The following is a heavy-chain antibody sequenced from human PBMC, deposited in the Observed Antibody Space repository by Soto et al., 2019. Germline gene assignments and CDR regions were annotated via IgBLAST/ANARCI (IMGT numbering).Heavy chain of an antibody. J-gene: IGHJ4*02. Sequence: PSETLSLTCTVSGGSISSYYWSWIRQPPGKGLEWIGYIYYSGSTNYNPSLKSRVTISVDTSKNQFSLKLSSVTAADTAVYYCARHPSYSSADEYWGQGTLVTVSS. CDR3: ARHPSYSSADEY. V-gene: IGHV4-59*08. CDR2: IYYSGST. D-gene: IGHD6-19*01. CDR1: GGSISSYY.